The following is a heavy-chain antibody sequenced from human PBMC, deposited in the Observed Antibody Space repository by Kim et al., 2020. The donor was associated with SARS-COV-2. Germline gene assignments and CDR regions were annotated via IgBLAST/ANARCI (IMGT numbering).Heavy chain of an antibody. CDR1: GFTFSSYE. V-gene: IGHV3-48*03. Sequence: GGSLRLSCAASGFTFSSYEMNWVRQAPGKGLEWVSYISSSGSTIYYADSVKGRFTISRDNAKNSLYLQMNSLRAEDTAVYYCARSGRYSYAYWYFDLWGRGTLVTVSS. CDR3: ARSGRYSYAYWYFDL. CDR2: ISSSGSTI. J-gene: IGHJ2*01. D-gene: IGHD5-18*01.